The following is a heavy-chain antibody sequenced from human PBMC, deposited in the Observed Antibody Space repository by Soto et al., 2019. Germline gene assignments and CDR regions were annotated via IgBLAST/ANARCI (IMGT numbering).Heavy chain of an antibody. Sequence: PGGSLRLSCAASGFTFSSYWMSWVRQAPGKGLEWVANIKQDGSEKYYVDSVKGRFTISRDNAKNSLYLQMNSLRAEDTAVYYCAKDRVSVETGYGMDVWGQGTTVTVSS. J-gene: IGHJ6*02. V-gene: IGHV3-7*01. CDR1: GFTFSSYW. CDR3: AKDRVSVETGYGMDV. D-gene: IGHD2-21*01. CDR2: IKQDGSEK.